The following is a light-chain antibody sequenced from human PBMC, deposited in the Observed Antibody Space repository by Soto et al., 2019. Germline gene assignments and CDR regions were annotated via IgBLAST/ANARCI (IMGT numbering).Light chain of an antibody. V-gene: IGLV2-14*01. CDR2: EVS. CDR1: SSDVGGYDY. Sequence: QSALTQPHSASGSPGQSVTISCTGTSSDVGGYDYVSWYQLHPGKAPKLMVFEVSNRPSGVSYRFSGSKSGNTASLTISGLQAEDEADYFCSSYSISTAYLFGTGTKVTV. J-gene: IGLJ1*01. CDR3: SSYSISTAYL.